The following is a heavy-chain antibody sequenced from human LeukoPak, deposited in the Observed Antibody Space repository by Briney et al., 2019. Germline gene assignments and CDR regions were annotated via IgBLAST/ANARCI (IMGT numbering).Heavy chain of an antibody. CDR1: GFTFSSYS. CDR3: ARVGSSDAFDI. D-gene: IGHD2-2*01. V-gene: IGHV3-21*01. J-gene: IGHJ3*02. CDR2: ISSSSSYI. Sequence: GGSLRLSCAASGFTFSSYSMNWVRQAPGKGLEWVSSISSSSSYIYYADSVKGRFTISRDNAKNSLYLQMNSLRTEDTAVYYCARVGSSDAFDIWGQGTMVTVSS.